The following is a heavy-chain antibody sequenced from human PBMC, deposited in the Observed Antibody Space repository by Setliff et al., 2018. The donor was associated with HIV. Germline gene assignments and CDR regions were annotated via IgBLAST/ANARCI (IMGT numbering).Heavy chain of an antibody. J-gene: IGHJ3*01. CDR2: IYHAGNT. CDR3: ARGTTLNVVPDAFDV. V-gene: IGHV4-38-2*02. CDR1: GYSISSGYY. D-gene: IGHD4-17*01. Sequence: SETLSLTCTVTGYSISSGYYWAWIRQPPGKGLEWIGYIYHAGNTSFNPSLKSRVTISVDTSKNQISLRLNSLTAADTAVYYCARGTTLNVVPDAFDVWGQGTMVTVSS.